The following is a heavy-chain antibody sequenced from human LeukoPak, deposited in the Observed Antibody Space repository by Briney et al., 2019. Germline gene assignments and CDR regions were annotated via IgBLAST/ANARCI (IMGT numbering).Heavy chain of an antibody. V-gene: IGHV3-48*03. J-gene: IGHJ2*01. D-gene: IGHD3-9*01. CDR3: ARATGYLSYFEL. CDR2: ISSSGNVR. CDR1: GFTFSSFE. Sequence: GWSLRLSCAASGFTFSSFEMNCVRHAPREGREWASSISSSGNVRYYKESGKGRFTIPRDNAKNSLYLQMNSLRAEDTAVYYCARATGYLSYFELWGRGTLVTVSS.